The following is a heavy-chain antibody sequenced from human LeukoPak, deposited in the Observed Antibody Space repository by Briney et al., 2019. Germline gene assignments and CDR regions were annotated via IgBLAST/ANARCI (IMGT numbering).Heavy chain of an antibody. D-gene: IGHD3-22*01. CDR3: ARGVLTYYYDSSGYFAGDY. CDR2: INPNSGGT. V-gene: IGHV1-2*02. CDR1: GYTFTGYY. J-gene: IGHJ4*02. Sequence: ASVKVSCKASGYTFTGYYMHWVRQAPGQGLAWMGWINPNSGGTNYAQKFQGRVTMTRDTSISTAYMELSRLRSDDTAVYYCARGVLTYYYDSSGYFAGDYWGQGTLVTVSS.